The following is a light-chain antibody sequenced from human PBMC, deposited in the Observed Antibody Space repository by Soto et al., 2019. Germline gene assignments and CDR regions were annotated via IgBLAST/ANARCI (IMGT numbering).Light chain of an antibody. CDR1: SSNIGNNY. J-gene: IGLJ2*01. CDR3: ETWANNLNAVV. Sequence: QSVLTQPPSVSAAPGQKVTISCSGSSSNIGNNYVSWYQQLPGTAPKLLIYENSVRPSGIPDRFSGSKSGTSVTLGITGLQAGDEADYYCETWANNLNAVVFGGGTKLTVL. V-gene: IGLV1-51*02. CDR2: ENS.